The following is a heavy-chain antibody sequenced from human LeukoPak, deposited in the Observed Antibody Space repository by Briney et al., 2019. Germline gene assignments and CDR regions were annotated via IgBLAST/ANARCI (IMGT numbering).Heavy chain of an antibody. CDR1: RGSFSDYY. CDR2: INHSGST. D-gene: IGHD2-2*01. J-gene: IGHJ3*02. CDR3: ARSPSGGGKDAFDI. V-gene: IGHV4-34*01. Sequence: SETLSLTCAVYRGSFSDYYWSWIRQPPGKGLEWIGEINHSGSTNYNPSLKSRVTISVDTSKSQFSLKLSSVTAADTAVYYCARSPSGGGKDAFDIWGQGTMVTVSS.